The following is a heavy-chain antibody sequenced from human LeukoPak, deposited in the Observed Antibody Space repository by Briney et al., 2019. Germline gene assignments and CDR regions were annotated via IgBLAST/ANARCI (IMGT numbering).Heavy chain of an antibody. Sequence: GGALRLSCSASGFTFSSSWMNWFGQPPGKGREGVADIKQEGREKYYVDSVKGRLTISRDNAKNSLYLQLNSLRAEDTAVYYCARGDYYDRRFDNWGQGTLVTVSS. CDR1: GFTFSSSW. V-gene: IGHV3-7*01. CDR3: ARGDYYDRRFDN. CDR2: IKQEGREK. D-gene: IGHD3-22*01. J-gene: IGHJ4*02.